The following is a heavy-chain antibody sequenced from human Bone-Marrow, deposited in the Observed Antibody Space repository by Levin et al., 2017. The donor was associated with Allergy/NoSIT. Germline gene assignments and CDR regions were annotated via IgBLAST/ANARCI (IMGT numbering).Heavy chain of an antibody. CDR3: ARSGTASCIGDCYRPFDS. Sequence: KVSCQGSGYTFTNYWIGWVRQMPGKGLEWMGIIYPGDSNTRYSPSFQGQATISADKSISTTYLQWSSLKSSDTAMYYCARSGTASCIGDCYRPFDSWGQGTLITVST. CDR1: GYTFTNYW. D-gene: IGHD2-21*02. V-gene: IGHV5-51*01. J-gene: IGHJ4*02. CDR2: IYPGDSNT.